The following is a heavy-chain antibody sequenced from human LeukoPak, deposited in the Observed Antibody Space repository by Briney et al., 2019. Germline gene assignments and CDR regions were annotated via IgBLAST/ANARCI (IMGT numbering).Heavy chain of an antibody. V-gene: IGHV4-4*02. CDR1: NGSISSSNW. CDR3: ARVVSGPGHFDN. D-gene: IGHD6-19*01. CDR2: INLSGST. J-gene: IGHJ4*02. Sequence: PSETLSLTCVVYNGSISSSNWWSWVRQPPGKGLEWIGEINLSGSTNYNPSLKSRVIISIDKSKNQFSLRLSSVTAADTAVYYCARVVSGPGHFDNWGQGTLVTVSS.